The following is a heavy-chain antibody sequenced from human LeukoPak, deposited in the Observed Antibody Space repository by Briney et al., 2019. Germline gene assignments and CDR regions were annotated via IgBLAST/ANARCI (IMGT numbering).Heavy chain of an antibody. J-gene: IGHJ6*02. CDR2: IIPILGIA. V-gene: IGHV1-69*04. CDR1: GGTFSSYA. Sequence: SVKVSCKASGGTFSSYAISWVRQAPGQGVEWMGRIIPILGIANYAQKFQGRVTITADKSTSTAYMELSSLRPEDTAVYYCARDQGYYDSSGYYQGYGMDVWGQGTTVTVSS. D-gene: IGHD3-22*01. CDR3: ARDQGYYDSSGYYQGYGMDV.